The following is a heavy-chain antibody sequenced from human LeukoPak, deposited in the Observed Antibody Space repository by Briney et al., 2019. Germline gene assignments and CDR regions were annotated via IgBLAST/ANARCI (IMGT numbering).Heavy chain of an antibody. CDR1: GFTFSNYA. J-gene: IGHJ3*02. D-gene: IGHD2-2*01. CDR3: AKYIVVVPAAISVFGADAFDI. Sequence: GGSLRLSCAASGFTFSNYAMSWVRQAPGKGLEWVSAISGSGGSTYYADSVKGRFTISRDNSKNTLYLQMNSLRAEDTAVYYCAKYIVVVPAAISVFGADAFDIWGQGTMVTVSS. CDR2: ISGSGGST. V-gene: IGHV3-23*01.